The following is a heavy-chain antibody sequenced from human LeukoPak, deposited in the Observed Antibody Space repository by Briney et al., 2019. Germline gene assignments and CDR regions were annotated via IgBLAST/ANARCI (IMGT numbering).Heavy chain of an antibody. J-gene: IGHJ5*02. CDR3: AKGGCSSTTCYLANP. CDR1: GLTFSSYG. CDR2: ISYDGTIR. V-gene: IGHV3-30*18. Sequence: QPGGSLTLSCAASGLTFSSYGMHWVRQAPGKGLEWVAVISYDGTIRNYPDSVKGRFTISRDNSKNTLYRQMYSLTAEDTALYYCAKGGCSSTTCYLANPWGQGTLVTVSS. D-gene: IGHD2-2*01.